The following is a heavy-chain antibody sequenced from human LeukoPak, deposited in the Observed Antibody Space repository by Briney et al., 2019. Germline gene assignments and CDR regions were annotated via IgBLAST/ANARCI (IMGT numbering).Heavy chain of an antibody. CDR3: ARDTDSYGMDV. J-gene: IGHJ6*02. V-gene: IGHV3-53*01. Sequence: PGGSLRLSCAASGFTVSSNYMSWVRQAPGKGLEWVSVIYSGDNTYYADSVKGRFTISRDNSKNTLYLQMNSLRAEDTAVYYCARDTDSYGMDVWGQGTTVTVSS. CDR2: IYSGDNT. CDR1: GFTVSSNY.